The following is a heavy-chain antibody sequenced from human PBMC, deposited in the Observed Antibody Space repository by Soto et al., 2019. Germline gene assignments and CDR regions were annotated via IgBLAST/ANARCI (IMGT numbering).Heavy chain of an antibody. CDR3: VRENYYYGIDV. CDR1: GFTVSTDW. V-gene: IGHV3-66*01. CDR2: IRSGGNT. J-gene: IGHJ6*02. Sequence: EVQLVESGGGLVQPGGSLRLSCAASGFTVSTDWMYWVRQAPGKGLEWVSVIRSGGNTYYADSVEGRFTISRDNSKNTVYLQMNSLRAEDTAVYYCVRENYYYGIDVWGQGTTVTVSS.